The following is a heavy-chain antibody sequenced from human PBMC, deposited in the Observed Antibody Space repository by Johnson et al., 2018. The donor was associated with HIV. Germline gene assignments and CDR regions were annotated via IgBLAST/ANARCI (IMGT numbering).Heavy chain of an antibody. CDR1: GFTVSSNY. V-gene: IGHV3-66*01. Sequence: VQLVESGGGLVQPGGSLRLSCAASGFTVSSNYMSWVRQAPGQELEWVSVIYSGGSTYYADSVKGRCTISRDNSKNTLYLQMNSLRAEDTAVYYCARDLVSLEDGFDGWGQGTTGSV. D-gene: IGHD3-16*02. CDR2: IYSGGST. J-gene: IGHJ3*01. CDR3: ARDLVSLEDGFDG.